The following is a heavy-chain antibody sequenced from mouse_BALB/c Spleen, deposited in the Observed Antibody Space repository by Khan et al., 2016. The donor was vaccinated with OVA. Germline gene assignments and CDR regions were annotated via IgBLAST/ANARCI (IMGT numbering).Heavy chain of an antibody. Sequence: LVESGPELKKPGETVKISCKASGYTFTDYSMHWVKQAPGKGLKWMGWIITETGEPTYADDFKGRFAFSLETSASTAYLQINNLKNEDTATYFCARDRYDYFDYWGQGTTLTVSS. J-gene: IGHJ2*01. V-gene: IGHV9-2-1*01. D-gene: IGHD2-14*01. CDR3: ARDRYDYFDY. CDR2: IITETGEP. CDR1: GYTFTDYS.